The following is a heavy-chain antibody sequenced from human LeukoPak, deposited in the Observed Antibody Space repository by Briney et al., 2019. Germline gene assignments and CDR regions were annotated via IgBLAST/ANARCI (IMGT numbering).Heavy chain of an antibody. CDR3: ARHFIGYYDSSGYVQH. Sequence: SETLSLTCTVSSGSMSSSSYYWGWIRQPPGKGLEWIGTIYYSGSTNYNPSLRSRVTISIDTSKKQYSLKLAPVTAADTAVYYCARHFIGYYDSSGYVQHWGQGTLVTVSS. CDR2: IYYSGST. D-gene: IGHD3-22*01. CDR1: SGSMSSSSYY. V-gene: IGHV4-39*01. J-gene: IGHJ1*01.